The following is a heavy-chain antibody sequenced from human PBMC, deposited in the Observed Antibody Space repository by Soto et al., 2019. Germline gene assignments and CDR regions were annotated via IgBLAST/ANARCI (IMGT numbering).Heavy chain of an antibody. CDR2: VHYSGTT. D-gene: IGHD3-10*01. J-gene: IGHJ4*02. V-gene: IGHV4-59*01. Sequence: QVHLQESGPGLVKPSETLSLTCTVSGGSISIYYWNWIRQPPGKGLEWIGYVHYSGTTSYNPSVESRVTTSLDTSKNQFSLRLTSVTAADTAVYYCARRWSGTDYWGQGTLVTVSS. CDR3: ARRWSGTDY. CDR1: GGSISIYY.